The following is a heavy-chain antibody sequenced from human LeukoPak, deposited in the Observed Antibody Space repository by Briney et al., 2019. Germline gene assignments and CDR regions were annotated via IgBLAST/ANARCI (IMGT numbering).Heavy chain of an antibody. CDR3: ALTGDDWYFDL. Sequence: PSETLSLTCAVSGGSISSGGYSWSWIRQPPGKGLEWIGYIYHSGSTYYNPSLKSRVTISVDRSKNQFSLKLSSVSAADTAVYYCALTGDDWYFDLWGRGTLVTVSS. J-gene: IGHJ2*01. CDR1: GGSISSGGYS. D-gene: IGHD7-27*01. CDR2: IYHSGST. V-gene: IGHV4-30-2*01.